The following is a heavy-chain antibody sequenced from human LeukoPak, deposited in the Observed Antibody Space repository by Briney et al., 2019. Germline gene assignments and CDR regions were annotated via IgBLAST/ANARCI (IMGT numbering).Heavy chain of an antibody. V-gene: IGHV3-30*04. CDR1: GFTFSSYA. CDR2: ISYDGSNK. J-gene: IGHJ4*02. D-gene: IGHD6-13*01. CDR3: ARKWIAAAGTDGAFDY. Sequence: PGGSLRLSCAASGFTFSSYAMHWVRQAPGKGLEWVAVISYDGSNKYYADSVKGRFTISRDNSKNTLYLQMNSLRAEDTAVYYCARKWIAAAGTDGAFDYWGQGTLGTVSS.